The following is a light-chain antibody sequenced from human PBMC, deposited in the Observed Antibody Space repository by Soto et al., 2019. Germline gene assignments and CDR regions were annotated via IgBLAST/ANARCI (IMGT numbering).Light chain of an antibody. CDR3: QQSYSPPRT. J-gene: IGKJ1*01. CDR1: EKMTRY. CDR2: AAS. V-gene: IGKV1-39*01. Sequence: DIQLLQAPSSLSASVGDRVTITCRANEKMTRYLNWYQQKPGKAPKLRIYAASNLQSGVPSRFSGRGSGADFILNISSLQQEHSATDYSQQSYSPPRTFGQGTKVEVK.